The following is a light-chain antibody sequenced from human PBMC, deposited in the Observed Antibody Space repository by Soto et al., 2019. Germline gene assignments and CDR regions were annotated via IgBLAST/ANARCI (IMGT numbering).Light chain of an antibody. V-gene: IGKV2-40*01. CDR2: TVS. Sequence: DIVMTQTPLSLPVTPGEPASISCRSSQSLLDSDDGKTYLDWYLQKPGQSPQLLIYTVSYRASGVPDRFSGSGSGTDFTLEISRVEGEDVGVYYCMQRIEFPLTFGGGTKVDIK. CDR3: MQRIEFPLT. CDR1: QSLLDSDDGKTY. J-gene: IGKJ4*01.